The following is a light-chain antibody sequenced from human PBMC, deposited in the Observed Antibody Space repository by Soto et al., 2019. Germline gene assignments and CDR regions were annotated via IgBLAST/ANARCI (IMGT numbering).Light chain of an antibody. Sequence: DIVMTQSPDSLAVSLGERATINCKSSQSVLYSSNNKNYLAWYQQKPGQPPKLLIYRASTREFGVPDRFSGSGSGTDFTLTISSLQAEDVAVYYCQQYYSTPRTFGHGTKVDIK. J-gene: IGKJ1*01. CDR1: QSVLYSSNNKNY. CDR2: RAS. CDR3: QQYYSTPRT. V-gene: IGKV4-1*01.